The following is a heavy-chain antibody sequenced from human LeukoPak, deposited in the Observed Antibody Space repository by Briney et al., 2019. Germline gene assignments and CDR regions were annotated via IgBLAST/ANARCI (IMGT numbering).Heavy chain of an antibody. CDR3: ARISNYFTPVRVNYYYYMDV. V-gene: IGHV1-46*01. D-gene: IGHD4-11*01. J-gene: IGHJ6*03. Sequence: ASVKVSCKASGYTFTSYGISWVRQAPGQGLEWMGIINPSGGSTNYAQKFQGRVTITADKSTSTAYMELSSLRSEDTAVYYCARISNYFTPVRVNYYYYMDVWGKGTTVTVSS. CDR1: GYTFTSYG. CDR2: INPSGGST.